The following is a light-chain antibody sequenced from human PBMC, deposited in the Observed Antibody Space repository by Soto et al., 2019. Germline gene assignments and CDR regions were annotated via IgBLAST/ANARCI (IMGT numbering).Light chain of an antibody. CDR2: EVT. V-gene: IGLV2-14*01. CDR3: SSYLSSSALG. Sequence: QSALTQPASVSGSPGQSITISCTGSTSDIGTYKSVSWYQHHPGKAPRLIIYEVTNRPSGVSHRFSGSKSGNTASLTISGLQAEDEADYYCSSYLSSSALGFGGGTKLTVL. J-gene: IGLJ3*02. CDR1: TSDIGTYKS.